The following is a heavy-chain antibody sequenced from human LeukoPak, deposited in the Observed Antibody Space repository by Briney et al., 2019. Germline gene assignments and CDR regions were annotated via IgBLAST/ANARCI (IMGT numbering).Heavy chain of an antibody. J-gene: IGHJ4*02. V-gene: IGHV3-30*02. CDR2: MRYDGKTE. D-gene: IGHD2-21*01. CDR1: GFPFSSYG. Sequence: GGSLRLSCTGSGFPFSSYGMHWVRQTRGRRLEWVAFMRYDGKTEYYADSVKGRFTIAREDSHSTVHLHMKDLRPDDAAVYFCAKDLNTVVMQYFDSWGQGTLVSVSS. CDR3: AKDLNTVVMQYFDS.